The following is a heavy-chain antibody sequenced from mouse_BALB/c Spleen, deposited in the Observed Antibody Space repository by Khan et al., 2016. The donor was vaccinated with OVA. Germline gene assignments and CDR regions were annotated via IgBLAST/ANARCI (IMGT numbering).Heavy chain of an antibody. J-gene: IGHJ2*01. CDR1: GYTFINYW. V-gene: IGHV1-7*01. D-gene: IGHD1-1*01. CDR2: INPSTGYT. CDR3: ARRGLRWDLDY. Sequence: VQLQQSGAELAKPGASVKMSCKTSGYTFINYWILWVKQRPGQGLEWIGYINPSTGYTEYNQNFKDKATLTADKSSRTAYMQLSSLTSEDSAVYYCARRGLRWDLDYWGQGTTLTVSS.